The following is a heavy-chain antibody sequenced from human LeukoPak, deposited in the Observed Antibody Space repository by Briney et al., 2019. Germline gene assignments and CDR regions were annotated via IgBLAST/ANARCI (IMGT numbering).Heavy chain of an antibody. J-gene: IGHJ4*02. Sequence: GGSLRLSCAASGFTFLSYGMHWVRQAPGKGLKWVAFIWYDGSDNYYADSVKGRFTISRDNSKNTLYLQMNSLRAEDTAVYYCAKLAVTMVRGVLDYWGQGTLVTVSS. V-gene: IGHV3-30*02. D-gene: IGHD3-10*01. CDR1: GFTFLSYG. CDR2: IWYDGSDN. CDR3: AKLAVTMVRGVLDY.